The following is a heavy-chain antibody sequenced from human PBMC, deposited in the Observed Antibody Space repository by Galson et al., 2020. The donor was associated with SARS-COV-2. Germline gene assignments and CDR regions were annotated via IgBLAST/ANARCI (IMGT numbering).Heavy chain of an antibody. Sequence: GGSLRLSCAASGFTFNRYWMSWVRQAPGKGLEWVANIKQDGSEKNYVDSVKGRFTISRDDAKNSVYLQMNSLRGDDTAVYYCARDWYYDMLTGYDGAFDYWGQGTLVTVSS. D-gene: IGHD3-9*01. CDR2: IKQDGSEK. CDR1: GFTFNRYW. J-gene: IGHJ4*02. V-gene: IGHV3-7*01. CDR3: ARDWYYDMLTGYDGAFDY.